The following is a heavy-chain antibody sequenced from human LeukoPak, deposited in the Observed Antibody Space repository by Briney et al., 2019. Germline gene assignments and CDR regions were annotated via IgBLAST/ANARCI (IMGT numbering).Heavy chain of an antibody. Sequence: GGSLRLSCAASGFAVSRNYMTWVRQAPGKGLEWVAIIYSGGSTEYADSVKGRFTISRDNSKNTLYLQMNSLRAEDTAVYYCARAMDVVATISPLDYWGQGTLVTVSS. J-gene: IGHJ4*02. CDR2: IYSGGST. D-gene: IGHD5-12*01. CDR3: ARAMDVVATISPLDY. V-gene: IGHV3-66*01. CDR1: GFAVSRNY.